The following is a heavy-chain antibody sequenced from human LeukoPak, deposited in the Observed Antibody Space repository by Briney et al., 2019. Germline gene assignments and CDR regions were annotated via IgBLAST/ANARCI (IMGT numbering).Heavy chain of an antibody. Sequence: SVKVSCKASGYTFTSYAISWVRQAPGQGLEWMGGIIPIFGTANYAQKFQGRVTITADKSTSTAYMELSSLRSEDTAVYYCARDRLNYYDSSGYLWSFDYWGQGTLVTVSS. V-gene: IGHV1-69*06. CDR2: IIPIFGTA. J-gene: IGHJ4*02. D-gene: IGHD3-22*01. CDR1: GYTFTSYA. CDR3: ARDRLNYYDSSGYLWSFDY.